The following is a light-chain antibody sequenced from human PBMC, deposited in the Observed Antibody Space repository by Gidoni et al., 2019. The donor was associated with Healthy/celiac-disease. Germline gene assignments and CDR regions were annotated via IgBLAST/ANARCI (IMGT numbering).Light chain of an antibody. CDR1: QSISSW. CDR2: KAS. Sequence: DIQMTQSPSTLSASVGDRVTITCRASQSISSWLAWYQQKPGKAPKLLIYKASSLESGVPSRFSGSGSGTEFTLTISSLQPADFATYYCQQYNVFGQXTKVEIK. J-gene: IGKJ1*01. V-gene: IGKV1-5*03. CDR3: QQYNV.